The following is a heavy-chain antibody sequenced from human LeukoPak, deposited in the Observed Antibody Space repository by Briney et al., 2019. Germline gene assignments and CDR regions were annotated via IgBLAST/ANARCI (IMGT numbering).Heavy chain of an antibody. J-gene: IGHJ4*02. D-gene: IGHD6-19*01. Sequence: SISSRVTISVDTSKNQFSLKLSSVTAADTAMYYCARLRVAVAGFDYWGQGTLVTVSS. V-gene: IGHV4-59*08. CDR3: ARLRVAVAGFDY.